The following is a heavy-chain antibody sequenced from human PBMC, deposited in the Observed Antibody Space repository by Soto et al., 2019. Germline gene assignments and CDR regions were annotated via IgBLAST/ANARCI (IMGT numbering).Heavy chain of an antibody. D-gene: IGHD3-22*01. CDR3: ARVSRAMIVVVMTVSLEY. V-gene: IGHV3-30-3*01. CDR2: MSYDGNNK. CDR1: GFTFSNYV. J-gene: IGHJ4*02. Sequence: GGSLRLSCAVSGFTFSNYVMHWVRQAPGKGLDWVAVMSYDGNNKYYADSVKGRFTISRDNSRNTLYLQMHSLRPEDTAVYYCARVSRAMIVVVMTVSLEYWGQGTLVTVS.